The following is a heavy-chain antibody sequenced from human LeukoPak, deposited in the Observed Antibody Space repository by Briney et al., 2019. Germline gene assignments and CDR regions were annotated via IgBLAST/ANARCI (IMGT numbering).Heavy chain of an antibody. CDR1: GFTFSNSP. D-gene: IGHD3-3*01. CDR2: ISRSGDNT. Sequence: GGSLRLACAASGFTFSNSPLSWVRQAPGKGLEWVSAISRSGDNTHYADSVKGRLTISGDNSKNTLYLQMNSLRAEDTAVYYCANSPSYYDFWSGYYFDHWGQGTLVTVSS. CDR3: ANSPSYYDFWSGYYFDH. J-gene: IGHJ4*02. V-gene: IGHV3-23*01.